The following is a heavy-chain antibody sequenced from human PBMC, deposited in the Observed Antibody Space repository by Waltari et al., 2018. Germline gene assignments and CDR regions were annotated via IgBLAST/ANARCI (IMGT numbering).Heavy chain of an antibody. D-gene: IGHD1-26*01. V-gene: IGHV1-69*14. CDR1: GGTFSSYA. CDR2: IIPSVGTA. CDR3: ARAGYSGRFGPYYYYMDV. Sequence: QVQLVQSGAEVKKPGSSVKVSCKASGGTFSSYAISWVRQAPGQGLEWMGGIIPSVGTANYAQKFQGRVTITAEKSTSTAYMELSSLRSEDTAVYYCARAGYSGRFGPYYYYMDVWGKGTTVTVSS. J-gene: IGHJ6*03.